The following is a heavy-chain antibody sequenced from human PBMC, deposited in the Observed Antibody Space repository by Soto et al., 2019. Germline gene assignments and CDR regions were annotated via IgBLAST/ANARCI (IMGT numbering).Heavy chain of an antibody. Sequence: SGGSLRLSCAASGFTFSTYAMAWVRQAPGKGREWVSGVSASGLNTDYADPVKGRFYISRDNSKNTVSLHMNSLRAEDTAIYYCARGSAFICLDYWGQGTPVTVSS. CDR3: ARGSAFICLDY. J-gene: IGHJ4*02. CDR1: GFTFSTYA. V-gene: IGHV3-23*01. D-gene: IGHD3-10*01. CDR2: VSASGLNT.